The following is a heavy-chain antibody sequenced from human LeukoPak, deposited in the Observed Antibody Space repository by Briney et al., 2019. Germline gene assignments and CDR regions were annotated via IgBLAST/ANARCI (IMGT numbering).Heavy chain of an antibody. CDR2: ISSSSSTI. V-gene: IGHV3-48*01. CDR1: GFTFSSYS. J-gene: IGHJ4*02. CDR3: ARTDQSGYSFGSDFDY. Sequence: PGGSLRLSCAASGFTFSSYSMNWVRQAPGKGLEWVSYISSSSSTIYYADSVKGRFTISRDNAKNSLYLQMNSLRAEDTAVYYCARTDQSGYSFGSDFDYWGQGTLVTVSS. D-gene: IGHD5-18*01.